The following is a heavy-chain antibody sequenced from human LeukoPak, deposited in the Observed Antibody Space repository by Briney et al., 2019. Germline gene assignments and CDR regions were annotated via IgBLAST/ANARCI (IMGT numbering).Heavy chain of an antibody. CDR1: GITFSNYV. CDR3: AKDIESSSSS. V-gene: IGHV3-23*01. CDR2: INDQGSST. D-gene: IGHD6-6*01. Sequence: GGSLRLSCAASGITFSNYVMTWVRQAPGKGLEWVSSINDQGSSTYYADSVKGRFTISRDNSKNTLYLQMNSLRAEDTALYYCAKDIESSSSSWGQGTLVTVSS. J-gene: IGHJ5*02.